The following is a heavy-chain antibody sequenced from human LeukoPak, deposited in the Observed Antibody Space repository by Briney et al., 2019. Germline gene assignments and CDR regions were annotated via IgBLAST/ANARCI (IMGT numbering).Heavy chain of an antibody. V-gene: IGHV4-59*06. CDR2: ISYSGTP. CDR1: GGSISSYY. D-gene: IGHD4-17*01. J-gene: IGHJ4*02. CDR3: ARDRYGDFEDY. Sequence: SETLSLTCTVSGGSISSYYWSWIRQPAGKGLEWIGYISYSGTPYYNPSLNSRVTISLDTSKNQFSLILNSVTAADTAMYYCARDRYGDFEDYWGQGTLVTVSS.